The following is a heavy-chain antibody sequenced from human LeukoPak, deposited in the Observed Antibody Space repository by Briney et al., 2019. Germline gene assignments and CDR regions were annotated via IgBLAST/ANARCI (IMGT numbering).Heavy chain of an antibody. CDR1: GGSISSSSYY. Sequence: SETLSLTCAVSGGSISSSSYYWGWIRQPPGKGLEWIGTIYYRGSTYYNPSLKSRVTISVDRSKNQFSLKLISVTAADTAVYYCARGGLQGLDYWGQGTLVTVSS. D-gene: IGHD5-24*01. J-gene: IGHJ4*02. CDR2: IYYRGST. V-gene: IGHV4-39*07. CDR3: ARGGLQGLDY.